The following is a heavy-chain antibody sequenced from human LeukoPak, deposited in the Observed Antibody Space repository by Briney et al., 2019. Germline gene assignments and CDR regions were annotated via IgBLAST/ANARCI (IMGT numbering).Heavy chain of an antibody. CDR1: GGSISSSSYF. CDR3: ARLCDFWSGCYMDV. V-gene: IGHV4-39*01. Sequence: PSETLSLTCTVSGGSISSSSYFWGWIREPPGKGLEWIGNIYFSGTTYYNPSLKSRVTIFVYTSKNQFSLKLSSVTAADTAVYYCARLCDFWSGCYMDVWGKGTTVTVSS. D-gene: IGHD3-3*01. CDR2: IYFSGTT. J-gene: IGHJ6*03.